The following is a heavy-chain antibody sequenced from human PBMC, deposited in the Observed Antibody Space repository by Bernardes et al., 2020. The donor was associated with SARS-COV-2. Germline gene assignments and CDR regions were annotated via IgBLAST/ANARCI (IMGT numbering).Heavy chain of an antibody. V-gene: IGHV1-24*01. D-gene: IGHD2-2*01. Sequence: ASVKVSCKVSGYTLTELSMHWVRQAPGKGLEWMGGFDPEDGETIYAQKFQGRVTMTEDTSTDTAYLELSSLRSEDTAVYYCATSVAYCSSTSCPRWFDPWGQGTLVPVSS. CDR2: FDPEDGET. J-gene: IGHJ5*02. CDR3: ATSVAYCSSTSCPRWFDP. CDR1: GYTLTELS.